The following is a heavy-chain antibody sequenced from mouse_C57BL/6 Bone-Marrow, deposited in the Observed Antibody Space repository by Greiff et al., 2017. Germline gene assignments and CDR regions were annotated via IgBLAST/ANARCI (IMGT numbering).Heavy chain of an antibody. CDR1: GFSLSTFGMG. V-gene: IGHV8-8*01. D-gene: IGHD2-3*01. CDR2: IWWDDDK. Sequence: QVTLKVSGPGILQPSQTLSLTCSFSGFSLSTFGMGVGWIRQPSGKGLEWLAHIWWDDDKYYNPALKSRLTISKDTSKNQVFLKIANVDTADTATYYCARPPYDGYYVTFLFAYWGQGTLVTVSA. J-gene: IGHJ3*01. CDR3: ARPPYDGYYVTFLFAY.